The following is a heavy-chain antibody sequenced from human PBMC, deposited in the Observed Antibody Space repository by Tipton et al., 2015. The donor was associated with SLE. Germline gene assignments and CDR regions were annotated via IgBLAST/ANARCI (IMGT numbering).Heavy chain of an antibody. CDR2: ISGSGSDT. Sequence: SLRLSCAASGFTFSSYAMGWVRQAPGKGLEWVSAISGSGSDTYYADSVKGRFTISRDNSKSTLYLQMNSLRAEDTAIYYCAKDRPRDSYGDLFDYWGQGTLVTVSS. V-gene: IGHV3-23*01. D-gene: IGHD5-18*01. CDR1: GFTFSSYA. CDR3: AKDRPRDSYGDLFDY. J-gene: IGHJ4*02.